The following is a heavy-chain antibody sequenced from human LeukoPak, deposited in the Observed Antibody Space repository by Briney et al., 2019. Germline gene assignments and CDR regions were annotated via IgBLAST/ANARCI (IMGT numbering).Heavy chain of an antibody. CDR3: ARDDRAYYYDSSGYYFFPDY. D-gene: IGHD3-22*01. J-gene: IGHJ4*02. V-gene: IGHV3-30-3*01. CDR1: GFTFSSYA. Sequence: GRSLRLSCAASGFTFSSYAMHWVRQAPGKGLEWVAVIPYDGSNKYYADSVKGRFTISRDNSKNTLYLQMNSLRAEDTAVYYCARDDRAYYYDSSGYYFFPDYWGQGTLVTVSS. CDR2: IPYDGSNK.